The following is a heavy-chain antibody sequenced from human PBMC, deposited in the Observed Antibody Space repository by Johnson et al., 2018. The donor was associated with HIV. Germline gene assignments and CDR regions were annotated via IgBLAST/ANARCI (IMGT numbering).Heavy chain of an antibody. Sequence: QVQLVESGGGVVQPGRSLRLSCAASGFTFSSYAMHWVRQAPGKGLEWVAVISYDGSNKYYADSVKGRFTISRDNSKNTLYLQMNSLRAEDTAVFYCGMYGVEDAAFDIWGQGTMVTVSS. CDR3: GMYGVEDAAFDI. D-gene: IGHD2-8*01. CDR1: GFTFSSYA. CDR2: ISYDGSNK. J-gene: IGHJ3*02. V-gene: IGHV3-30*04.